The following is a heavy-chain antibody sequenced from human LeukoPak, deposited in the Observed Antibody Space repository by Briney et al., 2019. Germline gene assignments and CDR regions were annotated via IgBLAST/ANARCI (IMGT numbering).Heavy chain of an antibody. CDR2: IYYSGST. CDR3: ASVGSYYYDSSGPSNAFDI. CDR1: GGSISSYY. Sequence: SETLSLTCTVSGGSISSYYWSWIRQPPGKGLEWIGYIYYSGSTNYNPSLKSRVTISVDTSKNQFSLKLSSVTAADTAVYYCASVGSYYYDSSGPSNAFDICGQGTMVTVSS. V-gene: IGHV4-59*01. J-gene: IGHJ3*02. D-gene: IGHD3-22*01.